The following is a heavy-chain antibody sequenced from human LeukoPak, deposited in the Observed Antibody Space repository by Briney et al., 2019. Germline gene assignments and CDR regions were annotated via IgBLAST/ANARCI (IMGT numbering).Heavy chain of an antibody. J-gene: IGHJ4*02. D-gene: IGHD1-26*01. CDR3: ARSRVVGFDY. V-gene: IGHV1-2*02. CDR2: INPNSGGT. CDR1: GYTFTGYY. Sequence: ASVKVSCKASGYTFTGYYIHWVRQAPGQGLEWMGWINPNSGGTNYAQKFQGRVTMTRNTSISTAYMELSSLRSEDTAVYYCARSRVVGFDYWGQGTLVTVSS.